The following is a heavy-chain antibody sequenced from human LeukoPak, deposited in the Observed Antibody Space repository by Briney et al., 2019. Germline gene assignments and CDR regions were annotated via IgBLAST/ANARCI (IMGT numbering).Heavy chain of an antibody. J-gene: IGHJ4*02. Sequence: ASVKVSCQASGYTFTSYDINWVRPAPGKGRDGMGWVGPRKGYTGSAQRFQGRITRTRDTSISTAYMELSSLTSDDTAVYYCAKGWISGAVSEHYFENWGQGTLVTVSS. CDR3: AKGWISGAVSEHYFEN. CDR2: VGPRKGYT. D-gene: IGHD5/OR15-5a*01. V-gene: IGHV1-8*01. CDR1: GYTFTSYD.